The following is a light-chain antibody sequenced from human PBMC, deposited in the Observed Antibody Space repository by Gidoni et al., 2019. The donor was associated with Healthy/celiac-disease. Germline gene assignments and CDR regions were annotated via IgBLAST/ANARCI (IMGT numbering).Light chain of an antibody. CDR1: SSDVGGYNY. Sequence: QSALTPPASLSGSPGQSITISCTGTSSDVGGYNYVSWYQQQPGKAPKLMIYDVSNRPSGVANRLSGSKSGNTASLTISGLQAEDEADYYCSSYTSSSTLYVVFGGGTKLTVL. V-gene: IGLV2-14*03. J-gene: IGLJ2*01. CDR3: SSYTSSSTLYVV. CDR2: DVS.